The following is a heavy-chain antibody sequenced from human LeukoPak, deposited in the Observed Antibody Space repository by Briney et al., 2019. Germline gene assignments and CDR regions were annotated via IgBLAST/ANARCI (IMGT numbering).Heavy chain of an antibody. CDR3: AKNGIAAGYFDY. D-gene: IGHD6-13*01. Sequence: GGSLRLSCAASGFTLDDYAMHWVRHAPGKGLEWVSFISGDGGSTYYVASVKGRFTISRDNSKNSLYLRMNSRRTEDTALYYCAKNGIAAGYFDYWGQGTLVTVSS. V-gene: IGHV3-43*02. J-gene: IGHJ4*02. CDR1: GFTLDDYA. CDR2: ISGDGGST.